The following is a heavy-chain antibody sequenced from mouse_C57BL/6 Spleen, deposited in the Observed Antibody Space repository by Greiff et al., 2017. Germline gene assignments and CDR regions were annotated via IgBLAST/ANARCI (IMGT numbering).Heavy chain of an antibody. CDR3: ATVYYGNFYAMDY. Sequence: QVQLQQPGAELVMPGASVKLSCKASGYTFTSYWMHWVKQRPGQGLEWIGEIDPSDSYTNYNQKFKGKSTLTVDKSSSTAYMQLSSLTSEDSAVYYFATVYYGNFYAMDYWGQGTSVTVSS. CDR1: GYTFTSYW. V-gene: IGHV1-69*01. CDR2: IDPSDSYT. D-gene: IGHD2-1*01. J-gene: IGHJ4*01.